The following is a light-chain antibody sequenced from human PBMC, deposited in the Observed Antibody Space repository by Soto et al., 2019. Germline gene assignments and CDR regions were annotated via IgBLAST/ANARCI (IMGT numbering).Light chain of an antibody. CDR3: QQYGIYPMT. CDR1: QNINSW. V-gene: IGKV1-5*03. J-gene: IGKJ5*01. Sequence: DIQMTQSPSTLSASVGDRVTITCRASQNINSWLGWYQQKPGKAPKLLIYKASSLESGVPSRFSGSGSGTEFTLTISSLQPDDFAAYYCQQYGIYPMTFGQGTRLEI. CDR2: KAS.